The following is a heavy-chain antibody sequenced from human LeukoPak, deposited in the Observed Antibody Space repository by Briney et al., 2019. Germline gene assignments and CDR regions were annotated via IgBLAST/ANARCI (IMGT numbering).Heavy chain of an antibody. D-gene: IGHD2-15*01. CDR3: ARDTSTRSGGNDAFDV. CDR1: GFTFGSYD. J-gene: IGHJ3*01. Sequence: GGSLRLSCAASGFTFGSYDMHWVRQVTGKGLEWVSVIDPGGDTYYLDSVKGRFTISRENAKNSLYLQMNSLRAGDTAVYYCARDTSTRSGGNDAFDVWGQGTMVTVSS. CDR2: IDPGGDT. V-gene: IGHV3-13*01.